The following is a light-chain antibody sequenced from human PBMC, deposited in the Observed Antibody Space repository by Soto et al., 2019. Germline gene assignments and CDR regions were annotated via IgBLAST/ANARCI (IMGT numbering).Light chain of an antibody. CDR3: QQYVSFPNT. V-gene: IGKV3-20*01. CDR1: QSIGSSY. J-gene: IGKJ5*01. CDR2: GAS. Sequence: DIVLTQSPGTLSLSPEERATLSCRASQSIGSSYLAWYQQKPGQAPRLLIYGASTRATGIPDRFSGSGSGTDFTLTINRVAPEDFAVYYCQQYVSFPNTFGRWTRRESK.